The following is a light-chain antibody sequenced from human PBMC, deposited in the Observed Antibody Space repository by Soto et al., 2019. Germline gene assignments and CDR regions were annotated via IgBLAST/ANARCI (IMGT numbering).Light chain of an antibody. J-gene: IGLJ2*01. CDR3: SAYAGSNSVV. Sequence: QSALTQPPSASGSPGQSVTISCTGTSSDVGGHNYVSWYQQHPGRAPKLLIYEVSKRPSGVPDRFSGSKSGNTASLTVSGLRPDDEADYYCSAYAGSNSVVFGGGTKLTVL. CDR2: EVS. V-gene: IGLV2-8*01. CDR1: SSDVGGHNY.